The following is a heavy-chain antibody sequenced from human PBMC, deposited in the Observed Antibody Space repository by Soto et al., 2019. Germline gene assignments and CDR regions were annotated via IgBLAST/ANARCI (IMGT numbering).Heavy chain of an antibody. Sequence: QVQLVESGGGVVQPGGCLRLSCAASGLTFSSFAMHWVRQAPGKGLAWLAFISYDGSHKYYADSVKGRFTISRDNSMNTLYLQMNSLRAEDTAVYYCARDYYYDSRGYFDSWGQGTLVSVSS. CDR1: GLTFSSFA. J-gene: IGHJ5*01. CDR2: ISYDGSHK. V-gene: IGHV3-30-3*01. D-gene: IGHD3-22*01. CDR3: ARDYYYDSRGYFDS.